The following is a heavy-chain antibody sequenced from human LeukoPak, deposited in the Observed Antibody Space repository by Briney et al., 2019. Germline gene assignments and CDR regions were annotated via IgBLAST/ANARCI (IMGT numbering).Heavy chain of an antibody. D-gene: IGHD3-16*01. V-gene: IGHV4-34*01. CDR3: ARGSDSPYDYVNKDY. J-gene: IGHJ4*02. Sequence: TSETLSLTCAVYGGSFSGYYWSWIRQPPGKGLEWIGEINHSGSTNYNPSLKSRVTISVDTSKNQFSLKLSSVTAADTAVYYCARGSDSPYDYVNKDYWGQGTLVTASS. CDR1: GGSFSGYY. CDR2: INHSGST.